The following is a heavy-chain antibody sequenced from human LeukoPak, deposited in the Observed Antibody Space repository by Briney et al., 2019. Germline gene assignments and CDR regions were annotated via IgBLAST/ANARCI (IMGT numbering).Heavy chain of an antibody. Sequence: PSETLSLTCAVYGGSFSGYYWSWIRQPPGKGLEWIGEINHSGSTNYNPSLKSRVTISVDTSKNQFSLKLSSVTAADTAVYYCARSRGYSYGLSIDYWGQGTLVTVSS. J-gene: IGHJ4*02. CDR3: ARSRGYSYGLSIDY. CDR2: INHSGST. CDR1: GGSFSGYY. V-gene: IGHV4-34*01. D-gene: IGHD5-18*01.